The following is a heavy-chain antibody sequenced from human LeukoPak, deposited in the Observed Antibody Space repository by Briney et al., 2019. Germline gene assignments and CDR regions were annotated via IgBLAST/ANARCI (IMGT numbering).Heavy chain of an antibody. CDR1: GGSISSYY. V-gene: IGHV4-4*07. Sequence: SETLSLTCTVSGGSISSYYWSWIRQPAGKGLGWIGRIYNSASTNYNPPLKSRVTMSLDTSKNQFYLKLSPVTAADTAVYYCARDGTLGYYGSGSYYINWFDPWGQGTLVTVSS. CDR3: ARDGTLGYYGSGSYYINWFDP. CDR2: IYNSAST. D-gene: IGHD3-10*01. J-gene: IGHJ5*02.